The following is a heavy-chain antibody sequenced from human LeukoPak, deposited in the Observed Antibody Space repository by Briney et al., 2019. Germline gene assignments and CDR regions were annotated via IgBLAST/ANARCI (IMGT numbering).Heavy chain of an antibody. V-gene: IGHV3-11*01. CDR1: GFTFSDYY. J-gene: IGHJ3*02. CDR3: ARDFSPYYYDSSALLVDI. CDR2: ISSSGSTI. D-gene: IGHD3-22*01. Sequence: GGSLRHSCAASGFTFSDYYMSWIRQAPGKGLEWVSYISSSGSTIYYADSVKGRFTISRDNAKNSLYLQMNSLRAEDTAVYYCARDFSPYYYDSSALLVDIWGQGTMVTVSS.